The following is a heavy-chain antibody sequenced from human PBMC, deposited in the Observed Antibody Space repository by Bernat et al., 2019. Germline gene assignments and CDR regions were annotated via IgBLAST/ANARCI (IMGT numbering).Heavy chain of an antibody. CDR2: VSYDGNNK. J-gene: IGHJ3*02. CDR3: ATEGERMTTSSAFDI. D-gene: IGHD4-11*01. CDR1: GFTFSSYV. V-gene: IGHV3-30*01. Sequence: QVQLVESGGGVVQPGRFLRLSCAASGFTFSSYVMHWVRQAPDKGLEWVAVVSYDGNNKYYAESVRGRFSISRDNSKNTLYLQMNSLRAEDTAVYYCATEGERMTTSSAFDIWGQGTVVTVSS.